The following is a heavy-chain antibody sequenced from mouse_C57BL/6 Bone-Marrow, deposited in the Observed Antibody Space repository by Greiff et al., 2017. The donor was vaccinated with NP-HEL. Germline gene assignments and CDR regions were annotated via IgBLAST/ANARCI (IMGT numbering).Heavy chain of an antibody. CDR2: IDPENGDT. D-gene: IGHD1-1*01. Sequence: EVQLQQSGAELVRPGASVKLSCTASGFNIKDDYMHWVKQRPEQGLEWIGWIDPENGDTEYASKFQGKATITADTSSNTAYLQLSSLTSEDTAVYYCTPPPYYYGSSYDYWGEGTTLTVSS. CDR1: GFNIKDDY. J-gene: IGHJ2*01. CDR3: TPPPYYYGSSYDY. V-gene: IGHV14-4*01.